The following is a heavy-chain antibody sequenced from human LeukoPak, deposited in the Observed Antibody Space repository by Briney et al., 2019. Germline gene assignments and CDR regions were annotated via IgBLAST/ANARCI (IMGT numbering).Heavy chain of an antibody. CDR3: ATSLWFGELSLFDY. Sequence: ASVKVSCKASGYTFTSYSISWVRQAPGQGLEWMGWISAYNGNTNYAQKLQGRVTMTTDTSTSTAYMELRSLRSDDTAVYYCATSLWFGELSLFDYWGQGTLVTVSS. CDR1: GYTFTSYS. D-gene: IGHD3-10*01. CDR2: ISAYNGNT. V-gene: IGHV1-18*01. J-gene: IGHJ4*02.